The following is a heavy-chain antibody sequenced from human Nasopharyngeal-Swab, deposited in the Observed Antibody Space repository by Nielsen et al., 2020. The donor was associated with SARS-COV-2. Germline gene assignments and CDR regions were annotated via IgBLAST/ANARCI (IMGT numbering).Heavy chain of an antibody. Sequence: GGSLRLSCAASGFTFSSYWMSWVRQAPGKGLEWVANIKQDGSEKYYVDSVKGRFTISRDNAKNSLYLQMNSLRAEDTAVYYCARERGGSYSLPEESFDYWGQETLVTVSS. CDR3: ARERGGSYSLPEESFDY. CDR1: GFTFSSYW. V-gene: IGHV3-7*01. CDR2: IKQDGSEK. J-gene: IGHJ4*02. D-gene: IGHD1-26*01.